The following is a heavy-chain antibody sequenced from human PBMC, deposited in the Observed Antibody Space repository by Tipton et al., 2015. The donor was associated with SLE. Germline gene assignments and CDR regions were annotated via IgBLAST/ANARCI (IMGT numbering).Heavy chain of an antibody. Sequence: LRLSCTVSGGSISSYYWSWIRQPPGKGLEWIGEINHSGSTNYNPSLKSRVTISVDTSKNQFSLKLSSVTAADTAVYYCARERGSWREDAFDIWGQGTMVTVSS. CDR2: INHSGST. D-gene: IGHD2-15*01. J-gene: IGHJ3*02. V-gene: IGHV4-34*01. CDR3: ARERGSWREDAFDI. CDR1: GGSISSYY.